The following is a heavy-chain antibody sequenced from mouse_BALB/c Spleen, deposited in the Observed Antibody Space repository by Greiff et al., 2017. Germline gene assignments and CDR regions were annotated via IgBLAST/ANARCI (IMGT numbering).Heavy chain of an antibody. CDR2: IDPENGNT. Sequence: LVESGAELVRPGALVKLSCKASGFNIKDYYMHWVKQRPEQGLEWIGWIDPENGNTIYDPKFQGKASITADTSSNTAYLQLSSLTSEDTAVYYCARKGNYEAYWGQGTLVTVSA. CDR3: ARKGNYEAY. J-gene: IGHJ3*01. CDR1: GFNIKDYY. D-gene: IGHD1-1*01. V-gene: IGHV14-1*02.